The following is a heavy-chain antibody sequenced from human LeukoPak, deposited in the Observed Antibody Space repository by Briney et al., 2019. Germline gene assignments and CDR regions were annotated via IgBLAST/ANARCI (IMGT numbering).Heavy chain of an antibody. CDR1: GGSISSSSYS. CDR3: ARSFEGGYSGYDLPGY. J-gene: IGHJ4*02. CDR2: IYYSGST. Sequence: PSETLSLTCTVSGGSISSSSYSWGWIRQPPGKGLEWIGSIYYSGSTYYNPSLKSRVTISVDTSKNQFSLKLSSVTAADTAVYYCARSFEGGYSGYDLPGYWGQGTLVTVSS. V-gene: IGHV4-39*07. D-gene: IGHD5-12*01.